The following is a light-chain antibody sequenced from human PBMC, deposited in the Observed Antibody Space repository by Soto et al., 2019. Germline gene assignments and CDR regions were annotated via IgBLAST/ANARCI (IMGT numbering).Light chain of an antibody. J-gene: IGKJ1*01. CDR3: LQDYNYPWT. CDR1: QDIGDD. V-gene: IGKV1-6*01. Sequence: AIQLTQSPSSLSASVGDRVTITCRASQDIGDDLGWYQQKPGKAPNLLVYATSNLQGGVPSRFSGSGSGTDFTLTISSLQPEDFATYYCLQDYNYPWTFGQGTKVEIK. CDR2: ATS.